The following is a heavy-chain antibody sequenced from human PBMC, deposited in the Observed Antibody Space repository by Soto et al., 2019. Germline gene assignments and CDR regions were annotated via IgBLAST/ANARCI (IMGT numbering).Heavy chain of an antibody. CDR2: IYYSGST. J-gene: IGHJ6*02. V-gene: IGHV4-31*03. Sequence: SETLSLTCTVSAGSISSGGYYWSWIRQHPGKGLEWIGYIYYSGSTYYNPSLKSRVTISVDTSKNQFSLKLSSVTAADTAVYYCARVCGGDSHYCMVVWGQGTPV. CDR3: ARVCGGDSHYCMVV. D-gene: IGHD2-21*02. CDR1: AGSISSGGYY.